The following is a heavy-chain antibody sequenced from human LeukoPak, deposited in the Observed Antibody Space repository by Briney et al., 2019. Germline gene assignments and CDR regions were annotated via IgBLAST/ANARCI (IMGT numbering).Heavy chain of an antibody. J-gene: IGHJ5*02. V-gene: IGHV4-39*07. CDR3: ARDQANFYPTVGWFDP. Sequence: SSETLSLTCTVSGGSISSSNFYWGWIRQPPGKGLEWIGSIYYSGSTYYNPSLKSRVTISVDTSKNQFSLKLSSVTAADTAVYYCARDQANFYPTVGWFDPWGQGTLVTVSS. D-gene: IGHD2/OR15-2a*01. CDR1: GGSISSSNFY. CDR2: IYYSGST.